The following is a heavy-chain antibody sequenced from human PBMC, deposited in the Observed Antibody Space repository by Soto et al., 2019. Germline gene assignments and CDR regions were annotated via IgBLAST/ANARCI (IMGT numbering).Heavy chain of an antibody. J-gene: IGHJ4*02. Sequence: QVPLVESGGGVVQPGRSLRLSCAASGFTFSSYGMHWVGQATGKGLEWVAVIWYDGSNKYYADSVKGRFTISRDNSKNTLYLQMNSLRAEDTAVYYCARDARGDGYNLRYFDYWGQGTLVTVSS. CDR1: GFTFSSYG. V-gene: IGHV3-33*01. CDR3: ARDARGDGYNLRYFDY. D-gene: IGHD5-12*01. CDR2: IWYDGSNK.